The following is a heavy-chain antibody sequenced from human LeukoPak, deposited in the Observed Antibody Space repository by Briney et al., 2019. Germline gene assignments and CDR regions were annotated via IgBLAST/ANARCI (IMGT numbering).Heavy chain of an antibody. J-gene: IGHJ4*02. CDR3: AKDGVAQWLAYYFDS. V-gene: IGHV3-30*18. CDR2: ISYDGSNK. CDR1: GFTFSGYG. D-gene: IGHD6-19*01. Sequence: GGSLRLSCAASGFTFSGYGMHWVRQAPGKGLEWVAVISYDGSNKYYADSVKGRFTISRDNSKNTLYLQMNSLRAEDTAVYYCAKDGVAQWLAYYFDSWGQGTLVTVSS.